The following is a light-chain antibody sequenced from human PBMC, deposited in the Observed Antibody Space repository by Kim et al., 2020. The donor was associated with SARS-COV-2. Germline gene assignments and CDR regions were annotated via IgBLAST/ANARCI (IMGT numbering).Light chain of an antibody. CDR2: DVS. J-gene: IGLJ1*01. Sequence: GQSNTISCTGTSSDVGAYHYVSWYQQHPGKAPKLLIYDVSHRPSGVPDRFSGSKSGNTASLTISGLQADDEADYYCSSYTWTTLYVFGTGTKVTVL. CDR3: SSYTWTTLYV. V-gene: IGLV2-14*03. CDR1: SSDVGAYHY.